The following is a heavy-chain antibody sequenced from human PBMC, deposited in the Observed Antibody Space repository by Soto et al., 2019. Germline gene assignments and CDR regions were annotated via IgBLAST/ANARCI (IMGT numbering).Heavy chain of an antibody. Sequence: GGSLRLSCAASGFSLRDYGMHWFRQAPGKGLEYVAAVSDDGSEQYYADSVRGRFTISRDNSKNTVYLQLDSLTTGDTAVYYCARDPTGGYFHYDYWGQGALVTVS. D-gene: IGHD1-26*01. V-gene: IGHV3-30*17. CDR3: ARDPTGGYFHYDY. J-gene: IGHJ4*02. CDR1: GFSLRDYG. CDR2: VSDDGSEQ.